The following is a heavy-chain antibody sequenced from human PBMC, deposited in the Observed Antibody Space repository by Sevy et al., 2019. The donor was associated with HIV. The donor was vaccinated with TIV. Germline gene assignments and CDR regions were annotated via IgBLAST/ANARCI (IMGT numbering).Heavy chain of an antibody. Sequence: ASVKVSCKASGYTFTNYAISWVRQAPGQGLEWMGWISAYNGNTKYAQKLQVRVTMTTDTSTSTAYMELRSLRSDDTAVYYCTSESRAAGKDYWGQGTLVTVSS. V-gene: IGHV1-18*04. D-gene: IGHD6-13*01. CDR3: TSESRAAGKDY. CDR1: GYTFTNYA. J-gene: IGHJ4*02. CDR2: ISAYNGNT.